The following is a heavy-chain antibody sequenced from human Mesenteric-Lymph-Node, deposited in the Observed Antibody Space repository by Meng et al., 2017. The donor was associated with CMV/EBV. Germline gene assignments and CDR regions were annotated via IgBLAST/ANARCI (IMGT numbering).Heavy chain of an antibody. D-gene: IGHD3-22*01. J-gene: IGHJ4*02. CDR2: INPHSGGA. CDR1: GYTFTGYY. V-gene: IGHV1-2*02. Sequence: ASVKVSCKASGYTFTGYYMHWVRQAPGQGLEWMGWINPHSGGAVYAQKFQGRVTLTTDTSISTAYVEVSRLRSDDTAVYYCARSHYDSSGYYSDFWGQGTLVTVSS. CDR3: ARSHYDSSGYYSDF.